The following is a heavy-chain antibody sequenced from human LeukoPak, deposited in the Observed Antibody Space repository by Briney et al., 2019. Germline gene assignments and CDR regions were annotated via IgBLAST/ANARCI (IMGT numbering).Heavy chain of an antibody. J-gene: IGHJ6*03. Sequence: PGGSLRLSCAASGFTFSSYAMSWVRQAPGKGLEWVSAISGSGGSTYYADSVKGRFTISRDNSKNTLYLQMNSLRAEDTAVYYCAKNGLVSHYYYYYIDVWGKGTTVTVSS. D-gene: IGHD3-16*01. CDR1: GFTFSSYA. CDR3: AKNGLVSHYYYYYIDV. CDR2: ISGSGGST. V-gene: IGHV3-23*01.